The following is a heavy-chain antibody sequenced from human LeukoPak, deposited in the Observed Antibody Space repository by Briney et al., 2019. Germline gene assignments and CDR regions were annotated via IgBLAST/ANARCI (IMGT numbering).Heavy chain of an antibody. V-gene: IGHV1-18*01. CDR1: GYTFTSYG. D-gene: IGHD3-3*01. CDR3: ARDRDGVVIIRSRWFDP. CDR2: ISAYNGNT. J-gene: IGHJ5*02. Sequence: ASVKVSCKASGYTFTSYGISWVRQAPGQGLEWMGWISAYNGNTNYAQKLQGRVTMTTDTSTSTAYMELRSLRSDDTAVYYCARDRDGVVIIRSRWFDPWGQGTLVTVSS.